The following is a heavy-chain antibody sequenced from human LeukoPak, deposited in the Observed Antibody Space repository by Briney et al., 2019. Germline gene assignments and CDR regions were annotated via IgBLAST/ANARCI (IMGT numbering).Heavy chain of an antibody. V-gene: IGHV3-7*01. Sequence: GRSLRLSCAASEFTFSSYWMSWVRQAPGKGLEWVANTKQDGSEKYYVDSVKGRFTISRDNARNSLYLQMNSLRAEDTAVYYCAATVTLFDYWGQGTLVTVSS. J-gene: IGHJ4*02. CDR1: EFTFSSYW. CDR3: AATVTLFDY. CDR2: TKQDGSEK. D-gene: IGHD4-17*01.